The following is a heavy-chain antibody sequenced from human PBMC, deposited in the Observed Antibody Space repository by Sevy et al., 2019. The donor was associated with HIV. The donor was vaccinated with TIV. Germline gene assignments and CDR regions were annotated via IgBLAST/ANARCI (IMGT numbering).Heavy chain of an antibody. D-gene: IGHD3-10*01. J-gene: IGHJ4*02. CDR3: ARGLYYGSGSYTDY. Sequence: SETLSLTCTVSGGSVSSGSYYWSWIRQPPGKGLEWIGYIYYSGSTNYNPSLKSRVTISVDTSKNHFSLKLSSVTAADTAVYYCARGLYYGSGSYTDYWGQGTLVTVSS. V-gene: IGHV4-61*03. CDR2: IYYSGST. CDR1: GGSVSSGSYY.